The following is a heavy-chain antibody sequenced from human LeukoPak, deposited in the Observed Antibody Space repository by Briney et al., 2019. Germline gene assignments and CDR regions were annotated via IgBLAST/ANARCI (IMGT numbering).Heavy chain of an antibody. J-gene: IGHJ4*02. D-gene: IGHD3-22*01. CDR2: ISWNSGSI. V-gene: IGHV3-9*01. CDR3: AKDLDSDYYYDSSGYDY. Sequence: PGRSLRLSCAASGFTFDVYAMLWVRQAPGKAREGVSGISWNSGSIGYADSVKGRFTISRDNAKNSLYLQMNSLRAEDTALYYCAKDLDSDYYYDSSGYDYWGQGTLVTVSS. CDR1: GFTFDVYA.